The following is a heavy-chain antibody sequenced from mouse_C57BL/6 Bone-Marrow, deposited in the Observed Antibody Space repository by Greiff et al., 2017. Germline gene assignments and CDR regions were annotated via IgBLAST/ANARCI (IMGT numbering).Heavy chain of an antibody. V-gene: IGHV8-8*01. CDR1: GFSLSTFGMG. CDR3: ARRGYYGSSSLRYFDV. CDR2: IWWDDDK. D-gene: IGHD1-1*01. J-gene: IGHJ1*03. Sequence: QVTLKESGPGIWRPSQTLSLTCSFSGFSLSTFGMGVGWIRQPSGKGLEWLAHIWWDDDKYYNPALKSRLTISKDTSKNPVFLKIANVDTADTATYYCARRGYYGSSSLRYFDVWGTGTTVTVSS.